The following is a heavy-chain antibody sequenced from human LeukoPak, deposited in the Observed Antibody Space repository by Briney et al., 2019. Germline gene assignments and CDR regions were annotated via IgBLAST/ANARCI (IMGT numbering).Heavy chain of an antibody. CDR2: IKEDGSEK. CDR1: GFTFSSYW. CDR3: ARTLAARHTSGYIDY. V-gene: IGHV3-7*01. Sequence: PGGSLRLSCAASGFTFSSYWMSWVRQASGKGLEWVANIKEDGSEKYYVDSVKGRFTISRDNGKNSLYLQMNSLRAEDTAVYYCARTLAARHTSGYIDYWGQGTLVTVSS. D-gene: IGHD3-22*01. J-gene: IGHJ4*02.